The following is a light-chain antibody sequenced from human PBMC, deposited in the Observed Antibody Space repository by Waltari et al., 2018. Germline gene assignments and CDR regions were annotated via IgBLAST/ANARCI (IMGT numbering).Light chain of an antibody. J-gene: IGLJ1*01. CDR2: YDS. Sequence: SYVLTQPPSVSVAPEEAASITCGGDNIGRYSVHWYQQKPGPAHVLVIFYDSDRPSGIPARFSGSNSGNTATLTITSVEAGDEARYYCQVWHADIDPGVFGTGTEVTVL. CDR1: NIGRYS. CDR3: QVWHADIDPGV. V-gene: IGLV3-21*04.